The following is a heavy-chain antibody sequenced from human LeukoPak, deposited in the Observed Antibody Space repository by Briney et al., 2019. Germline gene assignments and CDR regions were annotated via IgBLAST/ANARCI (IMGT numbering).Heavy chain of an antibody. Sequence: QPGGSLRLSCAASGFTFSSYAMSWVRQAPGKGLEWLSGVSGSGSSTYYADSVKGRFTVSRDNSKNTLYVQMNSLRADDTAVYYCAKDGGSSSRELGHEVDYWGQGILVTVSS. V-gene: IGHV3-23*01. J-gene: IGHJ4*02. CDR1: GFTFSSYA. D-gene: IGHD6-13*01. CDR2: VSGSGSST. CDR3: AKDGGSSSRELGHEVDY.